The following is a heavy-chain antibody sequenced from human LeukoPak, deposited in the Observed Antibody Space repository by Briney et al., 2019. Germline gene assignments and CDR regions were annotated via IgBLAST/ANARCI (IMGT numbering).Heavy chain of an antibody. J-gene: IGHJ3*02. V-gene: IGHV4-39*07. CDR2: IYYSGST. CDR3: AKDRLSGSYYDGAFDI. D-gene: IGHD1-26*01. CDR1: GGSISSSSYY. Sequence: PSETLSLTCTASGGSISSSSYYWGWIRQPPGKGLEWIGSIYYSGSTYYNPSLKSRVTISVDTSKIQFSLKLSSVTAADTAVYYCAKDRLSGSYYDGAFDIWGQGTMVTVSS.